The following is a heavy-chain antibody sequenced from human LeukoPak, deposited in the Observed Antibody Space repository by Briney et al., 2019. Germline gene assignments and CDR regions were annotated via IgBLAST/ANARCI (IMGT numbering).Heavy chain of an antibody. Sequence: GGSLRLSCAASGFTFSSYGMSWVRQAPGKGLEGVSAISGSGGSTYYADSVKGRFTISRDNSKNTLYLQMNSLRAEDTGLYYCAKVPGITMAGYTFDNWGQGTLVTVSS. V-gene: IGHV3-23*01. CDR1: GFTFSSYG. CDR3: AKVPGITMAGYTFDN. J-gene: IGHJ4*02. CDR2: ISGSGGST. D-gene: IGHD6-19*01.